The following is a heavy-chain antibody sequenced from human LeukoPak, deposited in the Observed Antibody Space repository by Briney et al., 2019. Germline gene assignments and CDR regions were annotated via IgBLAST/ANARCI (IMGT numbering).Heavy chain of an antibody. CDR1: GGSISSYY. CDR3: ARQGYSSGRGGFDP. V-gene: IGHV4-59*04. CDR2: TYYRGTT. Sequence: PSETLSLTCTVSGGSISSYYWSWIRQPPGKGLEWIGSTYYRGTTYYNPSLKSRVTISVDTSKNQFSLKLSSVTAADTAVYYCARQGYSSGRGGFDPWGQGTLVTVSS. J-gene: IGHJ5*02. D-gene: IGHD6-19*01.